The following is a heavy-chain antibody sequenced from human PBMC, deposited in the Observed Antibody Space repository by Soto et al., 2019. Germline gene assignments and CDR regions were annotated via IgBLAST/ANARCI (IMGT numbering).Heavy chain of an antibody. CDR2: IYTSGST. J-gene: IGHJ3*02. CDR3: AREVTIFGVVIYALDI. D-gene: IGHD3-3*01. Sequence: SETLSLTCTVSGGSISSYYWSWIRQPAGKGLEWIGRIYTSGSTNYNPSLKSRVTMSVDTSKNQFSLKLSSVTAADTDVYYCAREVTIFGVVIYALDIWGQGTMVTVSS. CDR1: GGSISSYY. V-gene: IGHV4-4*07.